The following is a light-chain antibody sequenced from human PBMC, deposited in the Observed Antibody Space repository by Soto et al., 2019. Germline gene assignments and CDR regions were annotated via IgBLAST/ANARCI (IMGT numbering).Light chain of an antibody. CDR2: DNN. CDR1: ISDIATNY. V-gene: IGLV1-51*01. J-gene: IGLJ2*01. CDR3: ETWHNGLHGVV. Sequence: QSVLTQPPSVSAAPGQTVTISCSGSISDIATNYVSWYQQFPGTAPKLLIYDNNKRPSGVPDRFSGSKSGTSATLDITGLQAGDEADYYCETWHNGLHGVVFGGGTKLTVL.